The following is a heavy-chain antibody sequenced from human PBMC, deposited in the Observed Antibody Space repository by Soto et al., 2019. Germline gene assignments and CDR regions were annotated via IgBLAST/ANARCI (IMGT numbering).Heavy chain of an antibody. CDR1: GFTLSMYW. CDR2: IKQDGSKK. V-gene: IGHV3-7*05. CDR3: ARDVSPGSSSLYLDAFDI. D-gene: IGHD6-13*01. J-gene: IGHJ3*02. Sequence: EVQLEESGGGLVQPGGSLRLSCAASGFTLSMYWMTWVRQAPGRGLEWVANIKQDGSKKSYLDSVRGRFTISRDNVRNSLYLQMDSLRAEDTALYYCARDVSPGSSSLYLDAFDIWVQGTMVIVSS.